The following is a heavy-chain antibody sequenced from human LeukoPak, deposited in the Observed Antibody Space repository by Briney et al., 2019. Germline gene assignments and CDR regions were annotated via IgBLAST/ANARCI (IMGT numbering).Heavy chain of an antibody. V-gene: IGHV3-21*01. CDR1: GFTFSSYS. J-gene: IGHJ4*02. CDR2: ISSSSSYI. D-gene: IGHD3-10*01. Sequence: GGSLRLSCAASGFTFSSYSMNWVRQAPGKGLEWVSSISSSSSYIYYADSVKGRFTISRDNAKNSLYLQMNSLRAEDTAVYYCARGYPTYGEDVPDYWGQGTLVTVSS. CDR3: ARGYPTYGEDVPDY.